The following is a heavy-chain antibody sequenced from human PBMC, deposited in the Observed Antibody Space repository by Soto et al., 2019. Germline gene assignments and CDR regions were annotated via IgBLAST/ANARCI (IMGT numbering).Heavy chain of an antibody. CDR1: GYTFTSYD. CDR3: ARSGGSVNWFDP. J-gene: IGHJ5*02. D-gene: IGHD2-15*01. V-gene: IGHV1-8*01. Sequence: ASVKVSCRASGYTFTSYDINWMRQATGQGLEWMGWMNPNSGNTGYAQKFQGRVTMTRNTSISTAYMELSSLRSEDTAVYYCARSGGSVNWFDPWGQGTLVTVSS. CDR2: MNPNSGNT.